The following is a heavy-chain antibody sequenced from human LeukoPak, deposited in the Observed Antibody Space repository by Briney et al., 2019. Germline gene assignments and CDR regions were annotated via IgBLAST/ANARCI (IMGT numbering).Heavy chain of an antibody. J-gene: IGHJ5*02. CDR3: VKDNREEDWFDP. Sequence: PGGSLRLSCSASGFTFSSYAMHWVRQAPGKGLEYVSAISSNGGSTYYADSVKGGFTISRDNSKNTLYLQMSSPRPEDTAVYYCVKDNREEDWFDPWGQGTLVTVSS. D-gene: IGHD2/OR15-2a*01. CDR2: ISSNGGST. V-gene: IGHV3-64D*09. CDR1: GFTFSSYA.